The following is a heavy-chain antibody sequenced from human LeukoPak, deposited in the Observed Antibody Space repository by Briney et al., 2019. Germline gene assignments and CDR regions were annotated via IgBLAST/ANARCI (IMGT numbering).Heavy chain of an antibody. CDR3: ARASPMLDAFDI. CDR2: IYYGGNT. CDR1: GDSLSSGSYY. Sequence: SETLSLTCTVSGDSLSSGSYYWSWIRQPPGKGLEWIGYIYYGGNTNLNPSLKSRVTISVDTSKNQFSLKMSSVTAADTAVYYCARASPMLDAFDIRGQGTMVTVS. D-gene: IGHD2-8*01. V-gene: IGHV4-61*01. J-gene: IGHJ3*02.